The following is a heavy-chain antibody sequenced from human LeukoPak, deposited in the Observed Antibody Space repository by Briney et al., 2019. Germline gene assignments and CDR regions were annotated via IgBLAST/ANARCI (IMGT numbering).Heavy chain of an antibody. Sequence: SQTLSLTCAISGDSVSSNSAAWNWIRQSPSRGLEWLGRTYYRSKWSSNYAVSVKSRITIHPDTSKNQFSLQLNSVTPEDTAVYYCAGGADTDLHYWGQGTLVTVSS. CDR1: GDSVSSNSAA. CDR3: AGGADTDLHY. V-gene: IGHV6-1*01. D-gene: IGHD5-18*01. J-gene: IGHJ4*02. CDR2: TYYRSKWSS.